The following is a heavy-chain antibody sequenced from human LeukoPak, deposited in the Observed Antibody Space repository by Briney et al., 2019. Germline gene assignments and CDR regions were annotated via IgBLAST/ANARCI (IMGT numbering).Heavy chain of an antibody. D-gene: IGHD1-1*01. CDR2: INPSGGST. Sequence: ASVKVSCKASGYTFTSYYMHWVRQAPGQGLEWMGIINPSGGSTRYAQKFQGRVTMTRDTSTSTVYMELSSLRSEDTAVYYCARCPSGTPLEGYYYYMDVWGKGTTVTVSS. J-gene: IGHJ6*03. CDR1: GYTFTSYY. V-gene: IGHV1-46*01. CDR3: ARCPSGTPLEGYYYYMDV.